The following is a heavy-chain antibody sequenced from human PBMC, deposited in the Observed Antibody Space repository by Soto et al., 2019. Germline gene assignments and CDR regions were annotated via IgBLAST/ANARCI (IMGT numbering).Heavy chain of an antibody. V-gene: IGHV3-23*01. D-gene: IGHD2-8*01. J-gene: IGHJ4*02. CDR2: ISGSGGST. CDR1: GFTFSSYA. Sequence: EVQLLESGGGLVQPGGSLRLSCAASGFTFSSYAMSWVRQAPGKGLEWVSAISGSGGSTYYADSVKGRFTISRDNSKNTLYLQMSSLRAEDTAVDYCAKSGVQTPLLGYWGQGTLVTVSS. CDR3: AKSGVQTPLLGY.